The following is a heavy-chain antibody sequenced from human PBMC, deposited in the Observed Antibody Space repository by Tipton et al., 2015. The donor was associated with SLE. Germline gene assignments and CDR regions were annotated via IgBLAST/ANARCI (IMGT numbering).Heavy chain of an antibody. V-gene: IGHV4-59*11. Sequence: TLSLTCTVSGDSISSHYWSWIRQPPGKGLEWIGYVYYSGTTNYNPSLKSRVTISVDTSKNQFSLKLSSVTAADTAVYYCARDSGGGYGRFGPWGQGALVTVSS. D-gene: IGHD3-16*01. CDR3: ARDSGGGYGRFGP. CDR1: GDSISSHY. J-gene: IGHJ5*02. CDR2: VYYSGTT.